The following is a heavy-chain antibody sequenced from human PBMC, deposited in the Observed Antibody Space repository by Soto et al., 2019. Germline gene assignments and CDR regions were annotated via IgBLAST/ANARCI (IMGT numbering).Heavy chain of an antibody. Sequence: EVQVLESGGGLVQPGGSLRLSCAASGFTFSSYAMSWVRQAPGKGLEWVSAISGSGGSTYYADSVKGRFTISRDNSKNTLYLQMNSLRAEDTAVYYCVSKGHDSSGYYYPFDYWGQGTLVTVSS. V-gene: IGHV3-23*01. CDR3: VSKGHDSSGYYYPFDY. D-gene: IGHD3-22*01. J-gene: IGHJ4*02. CDR2: ISGSGGST. CDR1: GFTFSSYA.